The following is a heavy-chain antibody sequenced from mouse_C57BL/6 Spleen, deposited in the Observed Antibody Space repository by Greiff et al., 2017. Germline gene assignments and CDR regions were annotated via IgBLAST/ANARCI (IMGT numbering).Heavy chain of an antibody. CDR3: ARVYDYDDAMDY. CDR2: ISYDGSN. Sequence: VQLKESGPGLVKPSPSLSLTCSVTGYSITSGYYWNWIRKFPGNKLEWMGYISYDGSNNYNQSLKNRISITRDTSKNQFFLKLNSVTTADTATYYCARVYDYDDAMDYWGQGTSVTVSS. V-gene: IGHV3-6*01. CDR1: GYSITSGYY. D-gene: IGHD2-4*01. J-gene: IGHJ4*01.